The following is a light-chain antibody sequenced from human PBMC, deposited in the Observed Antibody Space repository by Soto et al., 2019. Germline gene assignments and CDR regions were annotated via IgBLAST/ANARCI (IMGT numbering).Light chain of an antibody. V-gene: IGKV1-5*01. CDR1: QSISSW. CDR2: DAS. CDR3: QQYNSYSQT. J-gene: IGKJ1*01. Sequence: DIQMTQSPSTLSASVGDRVTITCRASQSISSWLAWYQQKPGKAPKLLIYDASSLESGVPSRFSGSGSGTEFTLTISSLQPDDLATYYCQQYNSYSQTFGQGAKVDI.